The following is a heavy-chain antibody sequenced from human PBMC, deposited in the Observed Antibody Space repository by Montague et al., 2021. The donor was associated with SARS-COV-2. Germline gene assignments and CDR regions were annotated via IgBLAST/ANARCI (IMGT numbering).Heavy chain of an antibody. D-gene: IGHD3-22*01. CDR2: INHRGST. CDR3: ARGRQPINMVVVVVTGGEYYFDF. Sequence: SETLSLTCAVYDGSFSDYSWTWIRQPPGKGLEWIGEINHRGSTNYSPSLKSRVTISVDTSKNQFSLKMTSVTAADTAVYYCARGRQPINMVVVVVTGGEYYFDFWGQGTLVAVSS. CDR1: DGSFSDYS. J-gene: IGHJ4*02. V-gene: IGHV4-34*01.